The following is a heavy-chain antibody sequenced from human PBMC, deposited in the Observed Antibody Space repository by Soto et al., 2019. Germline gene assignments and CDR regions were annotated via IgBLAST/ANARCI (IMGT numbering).Heavy chain of an antibody. CDR3: ARGDVEYDYIWGSYRPKNPFDY. V-gene: IGHV4-34*01. CDR2: INHSGST. J-gene: IGHJ4*02. Sequence: SETLSLTCTVSGGSINNHYWSWIRQPPGKGLEWIGEINHSGSTNYNPSLKSRVTISVDTSKNQFSLKLSSVTAADTAVYYCARGDVEYDYIWGSYRPKNPFDYWGQGTLVTVS. D-gene: IGHD3-16*02. CDR1: GGSINNHY.